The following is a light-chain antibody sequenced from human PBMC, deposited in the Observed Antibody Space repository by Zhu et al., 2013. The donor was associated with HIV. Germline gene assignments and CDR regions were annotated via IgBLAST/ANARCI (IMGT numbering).Light chain of an antibody. CDR2: WAT. Sequence: DIVMTQSPDSLAVSLGERATINCKSSQSLLYSSNNKNYLAWYQQKPGQPPKLLIYWATSRGSGVPDRFSGSGSGTDFTLTISSLQAEDVAVYYCQQYNDWPRTFGQGTKVEIK. CDR1: QSLLYSSNNKNY. V-gene: IGKV4-1*01. CDR3: QQYNDWPRT. J-gene: IGKJ1*01.